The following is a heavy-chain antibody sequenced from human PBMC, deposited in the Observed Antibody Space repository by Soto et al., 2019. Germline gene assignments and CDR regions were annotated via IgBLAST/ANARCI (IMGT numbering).Heavy chain of an antibody. J-gene: IGHJ4*02. Sequence: QVHLVQSGAEVKKPGASVKVSCKASGYTFTNNTMHWVRQAPGQRLEWMGWINAGNGNTKYSEKFLGRVTFTRDTSASPAYMDLTSLRSEDTALYYCAKDRGRGWFSYFDYWGQGTLVTVSS. V-gene: IGHV1-3*01. CDR1: GYTFTNNT. CDR3: AKDRGRGWFSYFDY. CDR2: INAGNGNT. D-gene: IGHD6-19*01.